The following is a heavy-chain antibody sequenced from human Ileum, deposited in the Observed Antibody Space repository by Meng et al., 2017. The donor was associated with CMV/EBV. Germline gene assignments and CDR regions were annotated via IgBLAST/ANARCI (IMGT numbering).Heavy chain of an antibody. D-gene: IGHD4-17*01. V-gene: IGHV3-23*01. CDR3: AKDYGDYVY. J-gene: IGHJ4*02. Sequence: TLSSAASGFPFSSYAMSWVRQAPGKGLEWVSAISGSGGSTYYADSVKGRFTISRDNSKNTLYLQMNSLRAEDTAVYYCAKDYGDYVYWGQGTLVTVSS. CDR1: GFPFSSYA. CDR2: ISGSGGST.